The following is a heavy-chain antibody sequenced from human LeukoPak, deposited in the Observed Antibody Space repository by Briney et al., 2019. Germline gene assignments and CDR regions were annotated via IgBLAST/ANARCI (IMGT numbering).Heavy chain of an antibody. V-gene: IGHV3-30*02. J-gene: IGHJ4*02. D-gene: IGHD6-13*01. Sequence: GGSPRLSCAASGFTFNKDGTHWVRQAPGKGLEWVTFIGYDGNTKYYADSVRGRFTISRDNLKNTLYLQMNSLRPEDAAVYYCAKDRSTNWSLDYWGQGTLVIVSS. CDR1: GFTFNKDG. CDR3: AKDRSTNWSLDY. CDR2: IGYDGNTK.